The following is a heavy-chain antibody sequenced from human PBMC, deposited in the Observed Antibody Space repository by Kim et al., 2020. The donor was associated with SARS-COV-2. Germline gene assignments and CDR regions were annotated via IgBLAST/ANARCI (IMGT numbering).Heavy chain of an antibody. Sequence: YVDAVRGRFTISRDNSKNSLYLQMNSLRTEDTAFYYCVRGRGSGAFLVDYWGRGTLVTVSS. V-gene: IGHV3-43*01. J-gene: IGHJ4*02. CDR3: VRGRGSGAFLVDY. D-gene: IGHD3-10*01.